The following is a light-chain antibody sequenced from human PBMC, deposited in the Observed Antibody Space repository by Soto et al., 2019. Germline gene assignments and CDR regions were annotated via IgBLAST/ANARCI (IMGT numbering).Light chain of an antibody. CDR2: WAS. CDR3: EQYYSTPWT. CDR1: QSVLYSSNNKNY. V-gene: IGKV4-1*01. J-gene: IGKJ1*01. Sequence: DIVMTQSPDSLAVSLGERATINCKSSQSVLYSSNNKNYLAWYQQTPGQPPKLLIYWASTRVSGVPDRFSGSGSGTDFTLTISSLQAEDVAVYYCEQYYSTPWTFGQGTKVEIK.